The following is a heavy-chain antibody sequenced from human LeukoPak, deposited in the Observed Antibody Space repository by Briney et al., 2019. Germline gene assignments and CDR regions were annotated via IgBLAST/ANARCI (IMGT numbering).Heavy chain of an antibody. Sequence: SVKVSCKASGRICSIYASCWLRHPPGQGLEWMVTLITNFGTANYAQKFQGRVTMTADESTSTAYMELSSLRSEDTAVYYCARAQILTALLGVPDLKLGAFDIWGQGTMVTVSS. V-gene: IGHV1-69*13. CDR2: LITNFGTA. CDR3: ARAQILTALLGVPDLKLGAFDI. CDR1: GRICSIYA. D-gene: IGHD3-3*01. J-gene: IGHJ3*02.